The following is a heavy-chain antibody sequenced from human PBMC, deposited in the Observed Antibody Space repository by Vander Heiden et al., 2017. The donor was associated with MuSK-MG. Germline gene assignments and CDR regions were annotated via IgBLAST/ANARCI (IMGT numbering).Heavy chain of an antibody. V-gene: IGHV1-69*12. CDR3: AVGDCSSTSCYTYYNYMDV. Sequence: QVQLVQSGAEVKKPGSSVKVSCKASGGTFRSYAISWVRQAPGQGLEWMGGIIPIFGTANYAQKFQGRVTITADESTSTAYMELSSLRSEDTAVYYCAVGDCSSTSCYTYYNYMDVWGKGTTVTVSS. CDR1: GGTFRSYA. CDR2: IIPIFGTA. J-gene: IGHJ6*03. D-gene: IGHD2-2*02.